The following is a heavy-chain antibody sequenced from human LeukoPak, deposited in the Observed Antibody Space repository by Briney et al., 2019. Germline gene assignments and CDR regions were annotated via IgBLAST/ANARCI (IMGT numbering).Heavy chain of an antibody. D-gene: IGHD6-13*01. J-gene: IGHJ4*02. CDR3: ARGRHSSSWSPIDY. CDR1: GFTFSSYW. Sequence: GGSLRLSCAASGFTFSSYWMTWVRQAPGKGLEWVACMKEDGSEEYYVDSVKGRFTISRDNAKNSLYLQMNSLRAEDTAMYYCARGRHSSSWSPIDYWGQGTLVTVSS. V-gene: IGHV3-7*01. CDR2: MKEDGSEE.